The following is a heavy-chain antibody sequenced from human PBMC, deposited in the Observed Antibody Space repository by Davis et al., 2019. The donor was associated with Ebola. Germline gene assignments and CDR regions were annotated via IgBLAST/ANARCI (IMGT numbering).Heavy chain of an antibody. D-gene: IGHD6-13*01. Sequence: MPSDTLSLTFPLSGGSISSSNWWSWVRPPPGTGLAWIGEIYHSGSTHYNPSLKSRVTISVDTSKNQFSLKLSSVTAADTAVYYCAGHFDRIAAAGTGFDPGGQGTLVTVSS. J-gene: IGHJ5*02. V-gene: IGHV4-4*02. CDR2: IYHSGST. CDR1: GGSISSSNW. CDR3: AGHFDRIAAAGTGFDP.